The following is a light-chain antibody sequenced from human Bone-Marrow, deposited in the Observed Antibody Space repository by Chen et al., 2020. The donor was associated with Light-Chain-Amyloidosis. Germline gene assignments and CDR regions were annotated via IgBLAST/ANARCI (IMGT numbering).Light chain of an antibody. Sequence: QSALTQPASVSGSPGQSITISCPRTSSDVASYDFVSWYQQHAGKAPKLMIYEVTKRPSGVSNRFSGSKSGNTSSLIISGLQAEDEADYYCCSYAGSPLYVFGTGTKVSVL. CDR2: EVT. CDR3: CSYAGSPLYV. CDR1: SSDVASYDF. V-gene: IGLV2-23*02. J-gene: IGLJ1*01.